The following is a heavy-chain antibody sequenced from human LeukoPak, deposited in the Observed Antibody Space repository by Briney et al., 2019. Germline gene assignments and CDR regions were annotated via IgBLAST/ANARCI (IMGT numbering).Heavy chain of an antibody. CDR1: GFTFSIYA. CDR2: ISSSYSTT. CDR3: ARILSGSGSYGAFDI. J-gene: IGHJ3*02. D-gene: IGHD1-26*01. Sequence: KTGGSLRLSCSGSGFTFSIYAMNWVRQAPGKGLEWVSYISSSYSTTNYADSVKGRFTISRDDAKNSLYLQMNSLRDEDTAVFYCARILSGSGSYGAFDIRGQGTMVTVSS. V-gene: IGHV3-48*02.